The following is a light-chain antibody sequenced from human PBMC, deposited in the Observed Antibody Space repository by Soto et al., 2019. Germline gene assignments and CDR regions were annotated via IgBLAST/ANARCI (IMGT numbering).Light chain of an antibody. CDR2: NYV. CDR3: CSYASRV. J-gene: IGLJ2*01. V-gene: IGLV1-40*01. Sequence: QSVLTQPPSVSGAPGQRVTISCAGTSSNIGAGYGVHWYQQLPGRAPKLLIHNYVNRPSGVPDRFSGPKSGTSASLAITGLQGEDEGDYYCCSYASRVFGGGTKVTVL. CDR1: SSNIGAGYG.